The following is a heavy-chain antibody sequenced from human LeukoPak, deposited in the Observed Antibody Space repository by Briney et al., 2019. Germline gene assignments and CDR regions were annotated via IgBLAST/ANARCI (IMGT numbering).Heavy chain of an antibody. CDR3: ARLGGSFNWFDP. V-gene: IGHV4-39*01. J-gene: IGHJ5*02. Sequence: PSETLSLTCTVSGGSISSSSYYWGWIRQPPGKGLEWIGSIYYSGRTYYNPPLKSRVTISLDTSQNQFSLKLSSVTAADTAVYYCARLGGSFNWFDPWGQGTLVTVSS. D-gene: IGHD2-15*01. CDR1: GGSISSSSYY. CDR2: IYYSGRT.